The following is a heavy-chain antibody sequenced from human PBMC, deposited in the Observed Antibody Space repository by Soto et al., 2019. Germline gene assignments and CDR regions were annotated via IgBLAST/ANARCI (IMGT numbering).Heavy chain of an antibody. CDR3: ARGPHRRGYNWNYYFDY. CDR1: GYTFTGYY. V-gene: IGHV1-2*02. J-gene: IGHJ4*02. D-gene: IGHD1-7*01. CDR2: INPNSGGT. Sequence: ASVKVSCKASGYTFTGYYMHLVRQAPGQGLEWMGWINPNSGGTNYAQKFQGRVTMTRDTSISTAYMELSRLRSDDTAVYYCARGPHRRGYNWNYYFDYWGQGTLVTVSS.